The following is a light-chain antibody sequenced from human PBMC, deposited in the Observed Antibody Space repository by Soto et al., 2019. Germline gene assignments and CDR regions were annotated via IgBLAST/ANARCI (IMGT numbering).Light chain of an antibody. CDR1: QSISSW. CDR3: QQYNSYPQT. J-gene: IGKJ1*01. CDR2: KAS. Sequence: DIQMTQSPSTLSASVGDRVTITCRASQSISSWLAWYQQKPGKAPKLLIYKASSLESGVPSRFSGSGSGTEFTLTISSLQPDDFATYYCQQYNSYPQTFGQGTKVDIK. V-gene: IGKV1-5*03.